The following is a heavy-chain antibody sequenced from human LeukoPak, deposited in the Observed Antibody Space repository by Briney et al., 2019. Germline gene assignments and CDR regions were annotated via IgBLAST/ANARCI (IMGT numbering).Heavy chain of an antibody. CDR2: MNPNSGNT. CDR1: GYTFTSYD. CDR3: ARGRVISDY. D-gene: IGHD3-10*01. V-gene: IGHV1-8*01. J-gene: IGHJ4*02. Sequence: ASVKVSCKASGYTFTSYDINLVRQATGQGLEWMGWMNPNSGNTGYAQKFQGRVTMARNTSISTAYMELSSLRSEDTAVYCARGRVISDYWGQGTLVTVSS.